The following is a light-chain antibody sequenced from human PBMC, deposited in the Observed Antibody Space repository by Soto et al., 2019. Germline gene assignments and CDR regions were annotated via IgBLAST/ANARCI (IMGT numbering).Light chain of an antibody. CDR2: GAS. Sequence: EIVLTQSPGTLSLSPGEGATLSCRASQSVSSYLAWYQQKPGQTPRLLIHGASSRATGIPDRFSGSGSGTDFTLTISRLEPEDSAVYYCQQSGRPFGQGTKVDIK. CDR1: QSVSSY. V-gene: IGKV3-20*01. CDR3: QQSGRP. J-gene: IGKJ1*01.